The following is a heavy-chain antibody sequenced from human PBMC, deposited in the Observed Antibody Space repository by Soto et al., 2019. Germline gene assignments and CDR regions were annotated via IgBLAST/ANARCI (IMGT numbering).Heavy chain of an antibody. CDR2: IKGDGSSI. Sequence: EVQLVESGGDLVQPGGSLRLSCAASGFTFNNYWMHWVRQAPGKGPVWVSRIKGDGSSITYADSVQGRFTISRDNAKNTLYLQMNSLRADDTAVYYGVRYGSINSCAPYGMDVWGQGTTVTVSS. V-gene: IGHV3-74*01. D-gene: IGHD2-2*01. J-gene: IGHJ6*02. CDR1: GFTFNNYW. CDR3: VRYGSINSCAPYGMDV.